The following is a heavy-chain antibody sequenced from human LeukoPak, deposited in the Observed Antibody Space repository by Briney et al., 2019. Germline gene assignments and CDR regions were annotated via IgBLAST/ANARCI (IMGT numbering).Heavy chain of an antibody. D-gene: IGHD3-9*01. CDR3: ARGRYDNLTGHLARLDV. CDR1: GDSISSGGYY. CDR2: IYYSGIA. J-gene: IGHJ6*02. Sequence: SQTLSLTCTVSGDSISSGGYYWSWIRQSPERGLEWIAHIYYSGIAYYNPSLESRVTISVDTSKNQFSLKLSSVTAADTAVYYCARGRYDNLTGHLARLDVWGQGTTVIVSS. V-gene: IGHV4-30-4*01.